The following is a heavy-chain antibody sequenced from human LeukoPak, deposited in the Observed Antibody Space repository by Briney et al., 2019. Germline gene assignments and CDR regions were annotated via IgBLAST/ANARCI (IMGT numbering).Heavy chain of an antibody. CDR3: ATANRSLAAAGHSNWYFDL. D-gene: IGHD6-13*01. Sequence: ASVKVSCKGSGYTLTELSMHWVRQAPGKGLEWMGGFDPEDGETIYVQKFQGRVTMTEDTYTVAAYMELSSLRSEDTAVYYCATANRSLAAAGHSNWYFDLWGRGTLVTLSS. J-gene: IGHJ2*01. CDR1: GYTLTELS. V-gene: IGHV1-24*01. CDR2: FDPEDGET.